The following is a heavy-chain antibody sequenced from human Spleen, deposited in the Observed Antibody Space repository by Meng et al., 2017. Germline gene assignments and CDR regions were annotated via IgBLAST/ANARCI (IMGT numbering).Heavy chain of an antibody. J-gene: IGHJ4*02. Sequence: QWQLVQSGAEVKKPGSAVKVSCKASGYTFTSYDINWVRQATGQGLEWMGWMNPNSGNTGYAQKFQGRVTMTRNTSISTAYMELSSVTAADTAVYYCARGGDIVATITLDYWGQGTLVTVSS. CDR1: GYTFTSYD. CDR2: MNPNSGNT. V-gene: IGHV1-8*01. D-gene: IGHD5-12*01. CDR3: ARGGDIVATITLDY.